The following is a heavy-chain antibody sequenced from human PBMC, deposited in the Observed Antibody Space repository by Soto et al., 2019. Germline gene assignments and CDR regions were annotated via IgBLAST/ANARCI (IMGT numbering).Heavy chain of an antibody. J-gene: IGHJ6*02. Sequence: SVKVSCKASGYTFTSYGISWVRQAPGQGLEWMGGIIPIFGTANYAQKFQGRVTITADESTSTAYMELSSLRSEDTAVYYCARPSKDGRGQLDYYYYYYGMDVWGQGTTVTVSS. CDR3: ARPSKDGRGQLDYYYYYYGMDV. CDR2: IIPIFGTA. D-gene: IGHD6-6*01. V-gene: IGHV1-69*13. CDR1: GYTFTSYG.